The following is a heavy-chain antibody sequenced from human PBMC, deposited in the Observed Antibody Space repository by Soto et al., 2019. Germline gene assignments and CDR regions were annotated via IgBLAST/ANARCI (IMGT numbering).Heavy chain of an antibody. Sequence: KPSETLSLTCTVSGGSISSGDYYWSWIRQPPGKGLEWIGYIYYSGSTYYNPSLKSRVTISVDTSKNQFSLKLSSVTAADTAVYYCARDVRAYFDWLLDSQFDPWGQGTLVTVSS. CDR1: GGSISSGDYY. V-gene: IGHV4-30-4*01. J-gene: IGHJ5*02. CDR2: IYYSGST. CDR3: ARDVRAYFDWLLDSQFDP. D-gene: IGHD3-9*01.